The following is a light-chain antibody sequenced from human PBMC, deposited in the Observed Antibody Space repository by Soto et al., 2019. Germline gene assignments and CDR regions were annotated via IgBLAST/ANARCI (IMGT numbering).Light chain of an antibody. CDR1: QSVSSSY. V-gene: IGKV3-20*01. CDR2: GAS. J-gene: IGKJ5*01. Sequence: EIVLTQSPGTLSLSPGERATLSCRASQSVSSSYLAWYQQKPGQAPRLLINGASSRATGIPDRFSGSGSGTDFTLTISRLEPEDFAVYYCQQYGTSPPSTFGQGTDWRL. CDR3: QQYGTSPPST.